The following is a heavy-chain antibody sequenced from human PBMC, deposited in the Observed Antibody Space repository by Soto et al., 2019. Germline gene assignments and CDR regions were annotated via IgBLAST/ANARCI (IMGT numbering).Heavy chain of an antibody. CDR3: AKDPRAYSGRSDFDY. J-gene: IGHJ4*02. V-gene: IGHV3-23*01. D-gene: IGHD1-26*01. CDR2: ISGSGGST. Sequence: GGSLRLSCAASGFTFSSYAMSWVRQAPGKGLEWVSAISGSGGSTYYADSVKGRFTISRDNSKNTLYLQMNSLRAEDTAVYYCAKDPRAYSGRSDFDYWGQGTLVTVSS. CDR1: GFTFSSYA.